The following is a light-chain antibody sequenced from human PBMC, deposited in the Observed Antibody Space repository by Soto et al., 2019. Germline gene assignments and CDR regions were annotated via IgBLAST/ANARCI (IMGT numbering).Light chain of an antibody. CDR2: WAS. J-gene: IGKJ2*01. CDR3: QQYYDSYT. Sequence: DIVMTQSPDSLAVSLGERATINCKSSQSVLYSSKNKNYLAWYQQKPGQPPKLLIYWASTRESGVPDRFSGSGSGTDFTLTISSLQAEDVAVYYCQQYYDSYTFGQGTKLEIK. V-gene: IGKV4-1*01. CDR1: QSVLYSSKNKNY.